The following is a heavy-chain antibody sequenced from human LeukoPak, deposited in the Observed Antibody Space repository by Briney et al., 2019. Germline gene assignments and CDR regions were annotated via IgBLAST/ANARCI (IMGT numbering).Heavy chain of an antibody. CDR3: ARDLAYHGSGSYSYYFDY. CDR1: GYTFTDYY. V-gene: IGHV1-2*02. Sequence: ASVKVSCKASGYTFTDYYMHWVRQAPGQGLEWMGWISPNSGGTNYAQKFQGRVTMTRDTSISTAYMELSRLRSDDTAAYYCARDLAYHGSGSYSYYFDYWGQGTLVTVSS. J-gene: IGHJ4*02. CDR2: ISPNSGGT. D-gene: IGHD3-10*01.